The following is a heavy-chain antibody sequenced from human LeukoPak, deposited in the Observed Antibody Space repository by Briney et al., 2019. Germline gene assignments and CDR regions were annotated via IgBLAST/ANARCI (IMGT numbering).Heavy chain of an antibody. V-gene: IGHV4-39*01. CDR1: GGSISSSSYY. CDR2: IYYSGST. D-gene: IGHD2-2*01. Sequence: MSSETLSLTCSVSGGSISSSSYYWGWIRQPPGKGLEWIGSIYYSGSTYYNPSLKSRVTISADTSKNQFSLKLSSVTAADTAFYYCARHFSRSTASDPWGQGTLVTVSS. CDR3: ARHFSRSTASDP. J-gene: IGHJ5*02.